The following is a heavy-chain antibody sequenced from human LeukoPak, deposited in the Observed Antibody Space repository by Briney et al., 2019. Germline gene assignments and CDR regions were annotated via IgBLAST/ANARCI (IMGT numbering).Heavy chain of an antibody. CDR1: GGSISSSSYY. D-gene: IGHD3-22*01. CDR2: IYYSGST. Sequence: QSSETLSLTCTVSGGSISSSSYYWGWIRQPPGKGLEWIGSIYYSGSTHYNPSLKSRVTISVDTSKNQFSLKLSSVTAADTAVYYCARECYYDSSGYDYWGQGTLVTVSS. CDR3: ARECYYDSSGYDY. V-gene: IGHV4-39*07. J-gene: IGHJ4*02.